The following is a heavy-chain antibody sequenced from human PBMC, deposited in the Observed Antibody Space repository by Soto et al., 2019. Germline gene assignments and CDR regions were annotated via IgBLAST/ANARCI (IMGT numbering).Heavy chain of an antibody. CDR3: ARPPGYLSDWYYFDL. D-gene: IGHD3-9*01. Sequence: QVPLVQSGAEVKKPGASVKISCEASGYTFISYYMHWVRQAPGQGFEWMGRISPKSGGTNYAQKFQGRFSMTWDTSLTTAYMELSSVMSEDTAVYYCARPPGYLSDWYYFDLWCQGTQVTVSS. CDR2: ISPKSGGT. CDR1: GYTFISYY. J-gene: IGHJ4*02. V-gene: IGHV1-2*02.